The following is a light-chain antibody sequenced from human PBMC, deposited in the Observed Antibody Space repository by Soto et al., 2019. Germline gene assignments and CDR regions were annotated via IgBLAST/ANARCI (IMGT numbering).Light chain of an antibody. CDR2: XAS. J-gene: IGKJ5*01. CDR1: QDISNY. V-gene: IGKV1-33*01. CDR3: QQYDNLRIT. Sequence: XXPSSLSASVGDRVTITCQASQDISNYLNWYQQKPGKAPXXLIYXASNLETGVPSRFSGSGSGTDFTFTISSLQPEDISTYYCQQYDNLRITFGQGTRLEIK.